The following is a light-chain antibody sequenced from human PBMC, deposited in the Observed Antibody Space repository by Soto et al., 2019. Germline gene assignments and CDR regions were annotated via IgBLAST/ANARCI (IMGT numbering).Light chain of an antibody. CDR2: EVT. CDR1: SSDVGGYNY. CDR3: SSYTSSSSVV. V-gene: IGLV2-14*01. Sequence: QSALTQPASVSGSPGQSITMSCTGTSSDVGGYNYVSWYQQHPGKAPKLMIYEVTNRPSGVSNRFSGSKSGNTASLTISGLQAEDEAEYYCSSYTSSSSVVFGGGTKLTVL. J-gene: IGLJ2*01.